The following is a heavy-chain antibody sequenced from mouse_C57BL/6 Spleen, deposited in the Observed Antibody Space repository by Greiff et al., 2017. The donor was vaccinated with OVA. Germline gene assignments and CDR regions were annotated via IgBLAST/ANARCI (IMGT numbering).Heavy chain of an antibody. J-gene: IGHJ3*01. Sequence: QVQLQQPGAELVRPGSSVKLSCKASGYTFTSYWMDWVKQRPGQGLEWIGNIYPSDSETHYNQKFKDKATLTVDKSSSTAYMQLSSLTSEDSAVYDCASSGSSHAGFAYWGQGTLVTVSA. CDR2: IYPSDSET. CDR3: ASSGSSHAGFAY. CDR1: GYTFTSYW. V-gene: IGHV1-61*01. D-gene: IGHD1-1*01.